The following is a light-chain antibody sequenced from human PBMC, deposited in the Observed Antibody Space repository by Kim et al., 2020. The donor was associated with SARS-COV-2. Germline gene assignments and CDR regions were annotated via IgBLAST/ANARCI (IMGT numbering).Light chain of an antibody. V-gene: IGKV1-5*01. J-gene: IGKJ1*01. CDR1: QRISSW. CDR3: QQYNTYWS. CDR2: DAS. Sequence: ASVGDRVTITCRASQRISSWLAWYQQKPGKAPKLLIYDASSLESGVPSRFSGSGSGTEFPLTISSLQPDDCATYYCQQYNTYWSFRQGTKVDIK.